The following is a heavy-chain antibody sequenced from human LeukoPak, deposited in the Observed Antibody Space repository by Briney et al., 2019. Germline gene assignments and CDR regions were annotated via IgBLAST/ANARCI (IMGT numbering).Heavy chain of an antibody. V-gene: IGHV1-18*01. J-gene: IGHJ6*02. CDR1: GYTFTSYG. D-gene: IGHD6-13*01. CDR2: ISAYNGNT. Sequence: ASVKVSCKASGYTFTSYGISWVRQARGQGLEWMGWISAYNGNTNYAQKLQGRVTMTTDTSTSTAYMELRSLRSDDTAVYYCARDSSSWYWDYYYGMDVWGQGTTVTVSS. CDR3: ARDSSSWYWDYYYGMDV.